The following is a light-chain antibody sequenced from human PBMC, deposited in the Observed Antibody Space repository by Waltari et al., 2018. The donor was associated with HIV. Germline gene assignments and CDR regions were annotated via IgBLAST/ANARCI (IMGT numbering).Light chain of an antibody. J-gene: IGLJ3*02. V-gene: IGLV3-1*01. Sequence: SYAVTQPPSVAVSSGQTASIPSSGYELGDKYTCWYQQKPRQSPLLVIYQDNNRPSGIPERFSGSSSGHTATLTISGTLPMDEADYYCQAWGSSTSGVFGTGTKLTVL. CDR3: QAWGSSTSGV. CDR2: QDN. CDR1: ELGDKY.